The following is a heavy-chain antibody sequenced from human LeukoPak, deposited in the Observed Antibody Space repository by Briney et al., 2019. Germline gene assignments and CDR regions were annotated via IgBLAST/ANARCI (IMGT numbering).Heavy chain of an antibody. J-gene: IGHJ3*02. CDR1: GYTFTGYY. V-gene: IGHV1-2*02. CDR3: ARDHYDSSGYYIGYDAFDI. Sequence: ASVKVSRKASGYTFTGYYMHWVRQAPGQGLEWMGWINPNSGGTNYAQKFQGRVTMTRGTSISTAYMELSRLRSDDTAMYYCARDHYDSSGYYIGYDAFDIWGQGTMVTVSS. CDR2: INPNSGGT. D-gene: IGHD3-22*01.